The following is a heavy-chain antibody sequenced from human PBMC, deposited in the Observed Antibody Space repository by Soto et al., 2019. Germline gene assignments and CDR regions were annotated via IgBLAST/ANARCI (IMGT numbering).Heavy chain of an antibody. J-gene: IGHJ4*02. CDR1: GGTFSSYA. V-gene: IGHV1-69*01. CDR2: IIPSFGTA. CDR3: ARGGDGYKNWAYYFDY. Sequence: QVQLVQSGAEVKKPGSSVKVSCKASGGTFSSYAISWVRQAPGQGLEWMGGIIPSFGTANYAQKFQGRVTITADESTSTAYMELSSLRSEDTAVYYCARGGDGYKNWAYYFDYWGQGTLVTVSS. D-gene: IGHD5-12*01.